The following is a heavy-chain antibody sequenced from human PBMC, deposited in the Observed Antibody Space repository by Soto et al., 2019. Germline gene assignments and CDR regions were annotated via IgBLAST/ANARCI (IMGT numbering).Heavy chain of an antibody. D-gene: IGHD1-1*01. J-gene: IGHJ4*02. Sequence: QITLKESGPTLVKPTQTLTLTCTFSGFSLSPSGVGVGWIRQPPGKALMWLALLYWDDDKRYSPSLGSRLTVTKDTSKNQVVLTMTNMDPGDTATYSCAHKLDISGPLTGDYLDYWGQATLVIVSS. CDR2: LYWDDDK. V-gene: IGHV2-5*02. CDR1: GFSLSPSGVG. CDR3: AHKLDISGPLTGDYLDY.